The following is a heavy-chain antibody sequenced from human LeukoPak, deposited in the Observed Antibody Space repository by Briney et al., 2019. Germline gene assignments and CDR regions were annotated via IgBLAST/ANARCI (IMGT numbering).Heavy chain of an antibody. Sequence: PSETLSLTCTVSGGSFSSGSYYWSWIRQPPGKGLEWIGYIYYSGSTNYNPSLKSRVTISVDTSKNQFSLKLSSVTAADTAVYYCARGPSHLIAVAGNNWFDPWGQGTLVTVSS. CDR3: ARGPSHLIAVAGNNWFDP. CDR2: IYYSGST. V-gene: IGHV4-61*01. CDR1: GGSFSSGSYY. J-gene: IGHJ5*02. D-gene: IGHD6-19*01.